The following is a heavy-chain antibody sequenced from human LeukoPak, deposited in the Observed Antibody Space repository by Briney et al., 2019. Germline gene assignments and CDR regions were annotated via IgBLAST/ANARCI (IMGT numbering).Heavy chain of an antibody. CDR1: GYTFTSYD. V-gene: IGHV1-8*01. D-gene: IGHD6-19*01. J-gene: IGHJ4*02. CDR2: MNPNSGNT. Sequence: GASVKVSCKASGYTFTSYDINWVRQATGQGLEWMGWMNPNSGNTGYAQKFQGRVTMTRNTSISTAYMELSSLRSEDTAVHYCARNIAVAGTGYFDYWGQGTLVSVSS. CDR3: ARNIAVAGTGYFDY.